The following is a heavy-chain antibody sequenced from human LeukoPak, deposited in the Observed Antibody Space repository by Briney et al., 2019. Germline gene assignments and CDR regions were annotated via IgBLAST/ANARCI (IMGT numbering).Heavy chain of an antibody. V-gene: IGHV1-8*01. CDR2: MNPNSGKT. CDR1: GYTFTTYD. D-gene: IGHD2-2*01. CDR3: ARDEDCSSTSCSTRGAFDI. Sequence: ASVKVSCKASGYTFTTYDINWVRQAPGQGLEWMGWMNPNSGKTYYAQKFQGRVTMTRDTSINTAYMELSSLRSEDTAVYYCARDEDCSSTSCSTRGAFDIWGQGTMVTVSS. J-gene: IGHJ3*02.